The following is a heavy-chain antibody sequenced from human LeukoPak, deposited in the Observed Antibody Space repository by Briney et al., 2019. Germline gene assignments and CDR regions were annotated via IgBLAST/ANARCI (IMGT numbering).Heavy chain of an antibody. V-gene: IGHV4-38-2*02. D-gene: IGHD6-19*01. CDR1: GYSISSGYY. J-gene: IGHJ4*02. CDR2: IYHSGST. Sequence: SETLSLTCAVSGYSISSGYYWGWIRQPPGKGLEWIGSIYHSGSTYYNPSLKSRVTISVDTSKNQFSLKLSSVTAADTAVYYCARDSSGWPFDYWGQGTLVTVSS. CDR3: ARDSSGWPFDY.